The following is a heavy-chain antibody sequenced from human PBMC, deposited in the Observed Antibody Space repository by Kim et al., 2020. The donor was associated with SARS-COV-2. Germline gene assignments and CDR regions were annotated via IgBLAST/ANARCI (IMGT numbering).Heavy chain of an antibody. J-gene: IGHJ4*01. CDR1: GGSISSSSYY. CDR3: ARDGSTMVRGVITYFD. Sequence: SETLSLTCTVSGGSISSSSYYWGWIRQPPGKGLEWIGSIYYSGSTYYNPSLKSRVTISVDTSKNQFSLKLSSVTAADTAVYYCARDGSTMVRGVITYFD. CDR2: IYYSGST. V-gene: IGHV4-39*07. D-gene: IGHD3-10*01.